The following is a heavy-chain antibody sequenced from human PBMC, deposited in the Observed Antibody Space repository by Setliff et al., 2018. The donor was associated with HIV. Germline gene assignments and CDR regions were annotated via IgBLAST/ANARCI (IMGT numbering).Heavy chain of an antibody. V-gene: IGHV4-38-2*01. J-gene: IGHJ4*02. D-gene: IGHD5-12*01. CDR3: ARQGDGYNLYHVYYFDY. CDR2: IYHSGTT. Sequence: PSETLSLTCAVSGYSISSGCYWGWIRQPPGKGLEWIGSIYHSGTTYYNPSLRSRVTISVDTAKNQFSLKLSSVTAADTAVYYCARQGDGYNLYHVYYFDYWGQGTLVTVSS. CDR1: GYSISSGCY.